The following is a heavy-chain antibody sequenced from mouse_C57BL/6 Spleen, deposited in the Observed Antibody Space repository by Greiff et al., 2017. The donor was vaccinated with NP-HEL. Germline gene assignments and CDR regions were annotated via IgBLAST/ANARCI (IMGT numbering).Heavy chain of an antibody. CDR1: GYTFTSYW. V-gene: IGHV1-64*01. CDR2: IHPNSGST. J-gene: IGHJ1*03. CDR3: ARRDGSSSWYFDV. D-gene: IGHD1-1*01. Sequence: QVQLQQPGAELVKPGASVKLSCKASGYTFTSYWMHWVKQRPGQGLEWIGMIHPNSGSTNYNEKFKSKATLTVDKSSSTAYMQLSSLTSEDSAVYYCARRDGSSSWYFDVWGTGTTVTVSS.